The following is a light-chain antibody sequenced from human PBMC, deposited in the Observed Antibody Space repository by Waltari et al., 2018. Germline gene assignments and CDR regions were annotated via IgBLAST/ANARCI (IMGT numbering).Light chain of an antibody. CDR3: QQYFGTPLT. Sequence: DIVMTQSPDSLTVSLGERAVINCKSSQSLLWRPDNKTYMAWYQHKVGQPPKLLFYWASTRKSGVPDRFSGSGSARDFTLTISSLQAEDVAVYYCQQYFGTPLTFGGGTKVEIK. J-gene: IGKJ4*01. V-gene: IGKV4-1*01. CDR2: WAS. CDR1: QSLLWRPDNKTY.